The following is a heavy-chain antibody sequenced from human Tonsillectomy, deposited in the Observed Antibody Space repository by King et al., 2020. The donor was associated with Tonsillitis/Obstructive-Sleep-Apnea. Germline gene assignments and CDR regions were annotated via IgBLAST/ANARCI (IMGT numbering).Heavy chain of an antibody. D-gene: IGHD6-6*01. V-gene: IGHV4-34*01. J-gene: IGHJ5*02. Sequence: VQLQQWGAGLLKPSETLSLTCAVYGGSFSGYYWSWIRHPPGKGLEWIGEINHSGSTNYNPSLKSRVTISVDTSKNQFSLKLSSVTAADTAVYYCAREVVREKIDPWGQGTLVTVSS. CDR3: AREVVREKIDP. CDR2: INHSGST. CDR1: GGSFSGYY.